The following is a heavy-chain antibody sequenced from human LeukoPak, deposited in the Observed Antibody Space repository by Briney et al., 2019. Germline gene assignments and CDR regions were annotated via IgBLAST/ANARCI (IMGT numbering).Heavy chain of an antibody. J-gene: IGHJ4*02. CDR2: ISHNGST. CDR3: TGYNYGYGY. D-gene: IGHD5-18*01. CDR1: GGSLSPRGYS. V-gene: IGHV4-30-2*01. Sequence: SQTLSLTCAVSGGSLSPRGYSWSWIRQPRGGGLEWIGYISHNGSTYYNPSLKSRVTISVDRTTIRFSLKLTSVPAADTAIYYCTGYNYGYGYWGQGTLVTVSS.